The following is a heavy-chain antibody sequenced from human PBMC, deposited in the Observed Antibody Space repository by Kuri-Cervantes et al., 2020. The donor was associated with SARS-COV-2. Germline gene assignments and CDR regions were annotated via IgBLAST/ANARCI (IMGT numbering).Heavy chain of an antibody. Sequence: GESLKISCAASGFTFSSYEMNWVRQAPGKGLEWVSYISSSGSTIYYADSVKGRFTISRDNAKNSLYLQMNSLRAEDTALYYCVRDNKFTSGTGSYYEHWGQGTLVTVSS. CDR3: VRDNKFTSGTGSYYEH. V-gene: IGHV3-48*03. J-gene: IGHJ4*01. CDR1: GFTFSSYE. CDR2: ISSSGSTI. D-gene: IGHD3-10*01.